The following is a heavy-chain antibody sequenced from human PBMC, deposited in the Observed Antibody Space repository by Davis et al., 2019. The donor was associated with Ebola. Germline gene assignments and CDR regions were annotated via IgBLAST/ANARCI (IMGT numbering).Heavy chain of an antibody. J-gene: IGHJ4*02. D-gene: IGHD3-10*01. CDR2: ISYDGSNK. V-gene: IGHV3-30-3*01. Sequence: GESLKISCAASGFTFSSYAMHWVRQAPGKGLEWVAVISYDGSNKYYADSVKGRFTISRDNSKNTLYLQMNSLRAEDTAVYYCARDLGGGGYFDYWGQGTLVTVSS. CDR1: GFTFSSYA. CDR3: ARDLGGGGYFDY.